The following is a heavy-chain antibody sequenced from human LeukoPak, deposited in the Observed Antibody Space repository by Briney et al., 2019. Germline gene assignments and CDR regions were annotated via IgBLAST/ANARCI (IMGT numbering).Heavy chain of an antibody. D-gene: IGHD3-9*01. J-gene: IGHJ4*02. CDR3: ARGNILSGYCFDF. CDR2: IHYTGGT. Sequence: SETLSLTCAVYGGSISGYYWSWIRQPPGKGLEWVGEIHYTGGTSYNPSLKSRATISIDTSKNQLSLKLSAVTAADTAVYYCARGNILSGYCFDFWGQGALVTVSS. CDR1: GGSISGYY. V-gene: IGHV4-34*01.